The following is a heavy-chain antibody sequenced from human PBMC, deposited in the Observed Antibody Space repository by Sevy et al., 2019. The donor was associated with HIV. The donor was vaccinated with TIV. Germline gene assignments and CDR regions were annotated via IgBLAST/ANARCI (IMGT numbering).Heavy chain of an antibody. CDR1: GYSFTSYW. Sequence: GESLKISCKGSGYSFTSYWIGRVRQMPGKGLEWMGIIYPGDSDTRYSPSFQGQVTISADKSISTAYLQWSSLKASDTAMYYCARVAYCGGDCYMYFDYWGQGTLVTVSS. CDR3: ARVAYCGGDCYMYFDY. V-gene: IGHV5-51*01. J-gene: IGHJ4*02. D-gene: IGHD2-21*02. CDR2: IYPGDSDT.